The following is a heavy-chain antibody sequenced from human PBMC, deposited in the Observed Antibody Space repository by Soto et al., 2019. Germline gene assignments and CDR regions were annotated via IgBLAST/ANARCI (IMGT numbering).Heavy chain of an antibody. CDR3: ARGYYYDSSGLAFDI. CDR1: GFTVSSNY. CDR2: IYSGGST. Sequence: PVGSLRLSCAASGFTVSSNYMSWVRQAPGKGLEWVSVIYSGGSTYYADSVKGRFTISRDNSKNTLYLQMNSLRAEDTAVYYCARGYYYDSSGLAFDIWGQGTMVTVSS. J-gene: IGHJ3*02. D-gene: IGHD3-22*01. V-gene: IGHV3-53*01.